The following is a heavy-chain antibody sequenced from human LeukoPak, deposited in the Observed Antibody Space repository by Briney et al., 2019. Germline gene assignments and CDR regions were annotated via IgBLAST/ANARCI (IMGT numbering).Heavy chain of an antibody. Sequence: PGGSLRLSCAASGFIFSTYGMHWVRQAPGKGLEGVAFIRSDGSDKSYAGSVMGGFTISRDNFKNTLYLQMNTLRAEDTAVYYCGKHDSNSDYWGQGTLVTVSS. CDR3: GKHDSNSDY. CDR2: IRSDGSDK. D-gene: IGHD3-22*01. J-gene: IGHJ4*02. V-gene: IGHV3-30*02. CDR1: GFIFSTYG.